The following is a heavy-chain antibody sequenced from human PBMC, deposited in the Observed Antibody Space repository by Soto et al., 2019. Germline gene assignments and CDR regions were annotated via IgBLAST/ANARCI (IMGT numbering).Heavy chain of an antibody. Sequence: QVQLVQSGAEVKKPGSSVKVSCKASGGTFSNYAISWVRQAPGQGLEWMGGIIPIFGTPNYAQKFQGRVTITADKSTRTAYMEVRNLRSDDTAVYYCARGWETVGSTTPFAYWGQGTLVTVSS. D-gene: IGHD1-26*01. CDR3: ARGWETVGSTTPFAY. J-gene: IGHJ4*02. CDR1: GGTFSNYA. CDR2: IIPIFGTP. V-gene: IGHV1-69*06.